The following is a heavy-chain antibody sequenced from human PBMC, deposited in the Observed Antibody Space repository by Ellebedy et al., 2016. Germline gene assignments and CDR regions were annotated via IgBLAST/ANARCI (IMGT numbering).Heavy chain of an antibody. CDR3: YYGHYSGS. CDR2: ISGDGDTT. J-gene: IGHJ4*02. D-gene: IGHD4-17*01. Sequence: GESLKISXVASGFTFRNFFMSWVRQAPGGGLEWISTISGDGDTTFSADSVKGRFTISRDNSRYTLYLQMDSLTAADTAVYYCYYGHYSGSWGQGTLATVSS. CDR1: GFTFRNFF. V-gene: IGHV3-23*01.